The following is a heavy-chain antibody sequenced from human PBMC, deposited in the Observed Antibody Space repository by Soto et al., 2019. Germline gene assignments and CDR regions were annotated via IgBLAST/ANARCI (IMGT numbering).Heavy chain of an antibody. J-gene: IGHJ6*02. Sequence: QVQLVQSGAEVKKPGASVKVSCKASGYTFTSYGIIWVRQAPGQGLEWMGWISAYNGNTNYAQKLQGRVTMTTDTPTSTGYMELRSLRSDDTAVYYCARSRYYDSSGYYCRYYGMDVWGQGTTVTVSS. V-gene: IGHV1-18*01. D-gene: IGHD3-22*01. CDR2: ISAYNGNT. CDR1: GYTFTSYG. CDR3: ARSRYYDSSGYYCRYYGMDV.